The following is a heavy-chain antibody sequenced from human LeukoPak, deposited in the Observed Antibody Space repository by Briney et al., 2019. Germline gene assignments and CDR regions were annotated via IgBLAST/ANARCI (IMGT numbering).Heavy chain of an antibody. CDR2: LSGSGGST. Sequence: PGGSLRLSCAASGFTFSSYAMSWVRQAPGKGLEWVSALSGSGGSTYYADSVKGRFTISRDNSKNTPYLQMNSLRVEDTAVYYCAKGHVRYGDFDYWGQGTLVTVSS. V-gene: IGHV3-23*01. CDR3: AKGHVRYGDFDY. J-gene: IGHJ4*02. CDR1: GFTFSSYA. D-gene: IGHD4-17*01.